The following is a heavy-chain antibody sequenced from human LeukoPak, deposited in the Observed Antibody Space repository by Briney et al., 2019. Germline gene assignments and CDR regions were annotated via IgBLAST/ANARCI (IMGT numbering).Heavy chain of an antibody. Sequence: ASVKVSCKASGYTFTGYYMHWVRQAPGQGLEWMGWINPNSGGTNYAQKFQGRVTMTRNTSISTAYMELSSLRSEDTAVYYCASSSPMYSSGLIDYWGQGTLVTVSS. CDR1: GYTFTGYY. J-gene: IGHJ4*02. D-gene: IGHD6-19*01. CDR2: INPNSGGT. CDR3: ASSSPMYSSGLIDY. V-gene: IGHV1-2*02.